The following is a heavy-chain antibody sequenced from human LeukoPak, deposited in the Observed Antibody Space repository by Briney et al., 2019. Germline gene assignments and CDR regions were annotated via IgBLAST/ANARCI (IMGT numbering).Heavy chain of an antibody. CDR1: GFTFSSYA. CDR2: ISYDGSNK. CDR3: ARDPTLAYCGGDCYENAFDI. Sequence: GGSLRLSCAASGFTFSSYAMHWVRQAPGEGLEWVAVISYDGSNKYYADSVKGRFTISRDNAKNSLYLQMNSLRAEDTAVYYCARDPTLAYCGGDCYENAFDIWGQGTMVTVSS. D-gene: IGHD2-21*02. V-gene: IGHV3-30-3*01. J-gene: IGHJ3*02.